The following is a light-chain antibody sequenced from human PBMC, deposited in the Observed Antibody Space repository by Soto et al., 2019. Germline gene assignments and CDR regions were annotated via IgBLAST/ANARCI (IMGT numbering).Light chain of an antibody. Sequence: QSALTQPASVSGSPGQWITISCTGTSSDGGGYNYVSWYQQHPGKAPKLMIYEVSNRPSGVSHRFSGSTSGNTASLTIAGLQAEDEADYYCTSYTSSSTRVFGGGTKLTVL. CDR2: EVS. CDR3: TSYTSSSTRV. V-gene: IGLV2-14*01. J-gene: IGLJ3*02. CDR1: SSDGGGYNY.